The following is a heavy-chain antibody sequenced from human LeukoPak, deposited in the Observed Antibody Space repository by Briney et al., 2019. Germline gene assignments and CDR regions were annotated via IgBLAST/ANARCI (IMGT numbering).Heavy chain of an antibody. CDR1: GASISTYY. J-gene: IGHJ6*03. D-gene: IGHD3-22*01. CDR2: IYYSGST. CDR3: ARDRYYDSSDYYYYYMDV. Sequence: PSETLSLTCTVSGASISTYYWSWIRQPPGKGLEWIGYIYYSGSTNYNPSLKSRLTISVDTSKNQFSLRLNSVTATDTAVYYCARDRYYDSSDYYYYYMDVWGKGTTVTVSS. V-gene: IGHV4-59*01.